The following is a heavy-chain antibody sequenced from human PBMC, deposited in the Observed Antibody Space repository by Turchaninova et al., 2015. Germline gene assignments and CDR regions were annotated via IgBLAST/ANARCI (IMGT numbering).Heavy chain of an antibody. V-gene: IGHV4-34*01. CDR2: GNHSGRT. Sequence: QVQLQQWGAGLLKPSETLSLTCAVYGGSFSGYFWSWIRQPPGKGLGWFGGGNHSGRTNYNPSLKSRVTISVDRSKNQFSLRLTSVTAADTAVYYCARGLRNFDWLLYPHYFDSWGQGTLVTASS. CDR3: ARGLRNFDWLLYPHYFDS. CDR1: GGSFSGYF. J-gene: IGHJ4*02. D-gene: IGHD3-9*01.